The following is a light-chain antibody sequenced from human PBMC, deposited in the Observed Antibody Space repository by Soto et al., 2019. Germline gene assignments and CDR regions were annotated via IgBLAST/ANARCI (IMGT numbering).Light chain of an antibody. J-gene: IGKJ4*01. CDR2: DAS. Sequence: DIQMTQSPSSLSASVGERVTITFQASQDIKNYLNWYQQKSGKAPKLLIYDASDLETGVPSRFSGSGSGTDFTFTINSLQPEDIATYYCQQYDNLPLTFGGGTKVDIK. CDR1: QDIKNY. V-gene: IGKV1-33*01. CDR3: QQYDNLPLT.